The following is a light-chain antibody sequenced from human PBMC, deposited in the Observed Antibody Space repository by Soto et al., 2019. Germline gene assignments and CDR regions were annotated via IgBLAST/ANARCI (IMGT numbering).Light chain of an antibody. Sequence: QSALTQPASVSGSPGQSITISCTGTSSDVGGYNSVSWYQQHPGKAPKLMIYDVSNRPSGVSNRFSGSKSANTASLTIPGLQAEDEADYYCSSYTGSSTYVVFGGGTKL. CDR3: SSYTGSSTYVV. CDR2: DVS. CDR1: SSDVGGYNS. J-gene: IGLJ2*01. V-gene: IGLV2-14*01.